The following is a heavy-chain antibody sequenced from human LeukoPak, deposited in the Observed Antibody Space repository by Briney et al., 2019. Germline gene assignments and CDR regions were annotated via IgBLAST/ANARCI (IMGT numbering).Heavy chain of an antibody. CDR1: GYTFTSYA. D-gene: IGHD3-10*01. CDR3: AKGYYYGSGSPEVDYMDV. J-gene: IGHJ6*03. CDR2: INTNTGNP. Sequence: ASVKVSCKASGYTFTSYAMNWVRQAPGQGLEWMGWINTNTGNPTYAQGFTGRFVFSLDTSVSTAYLQISSLKAEDTALYYCAKGYYYGSGSPEVDYMDVWGKGTTVTVSS. V-gene: IGHV7-4-1*02.